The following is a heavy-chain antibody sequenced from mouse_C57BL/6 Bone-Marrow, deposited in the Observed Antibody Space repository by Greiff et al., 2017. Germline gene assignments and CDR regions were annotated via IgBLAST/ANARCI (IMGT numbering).Heavy chain of an antibody. CDR3: AREGVTSFAY. CDR2: ISYDGSN. Sequence: DVKLQESGPGLVKPSQSLSLTCSVTGYSITSGYYWNWIRQFPGNKLAWMGYISYDGSNNYNPSLKNRISITRDTSKNQFFLKLNSVTTEDTATCYCAREGVTSFAYWGQGTLVTVSA. V-gene: IGHV3-6*01. J-gene: IGHJ3*01. CDR1: GYSITSGYY. D-gene: IGHD2-2*01.